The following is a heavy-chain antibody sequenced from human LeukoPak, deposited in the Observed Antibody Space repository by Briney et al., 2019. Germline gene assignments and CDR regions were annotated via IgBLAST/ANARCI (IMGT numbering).Heavy chain of an antibody. Sequence: ETRSLTCTVSGGSIRDYYWSWIGQPPGKGLEWIGYIYNTGTTNYNPSLKSRVTISVDTSKSQFSLTLSSVTAADTAVYYCARNGEAVADTSFFDFWAQSTLVPVSS. J-gene: IGHJ4*02. CDR3: ARNGEAVADTSFFDF. CDR2: IYNTGTT. CDR1: GGSIRDYY. V-gene: IGHV4-59*01. D-gene: IGHD6-19*01.